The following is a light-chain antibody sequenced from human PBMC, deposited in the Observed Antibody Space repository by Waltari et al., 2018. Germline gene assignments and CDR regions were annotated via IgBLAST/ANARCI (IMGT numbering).Light chain of an antibody. Sequence: DIQMTQSPSSMSASVEDRITITCRASQAITNSLTWYQHKPGKAPKLLLSAASRLESGVPSRFSGSGSGTDYTLTISSLQPEDFATYYCQQYYSTPRFGQGTKVEIK. V-gene: IGKV1-NL1*01. CDR2: AAS. J-gene: IGKJ1*01. CDR3: QQYYSTPR. CDR1: QAITNS.